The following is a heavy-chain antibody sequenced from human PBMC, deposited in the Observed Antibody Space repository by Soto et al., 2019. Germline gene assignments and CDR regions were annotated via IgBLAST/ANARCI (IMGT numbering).Heavy chain of an antibody. J-gene: IGHJ4*02. Sequence: SETLSLTCTVSGGSISSGGYYWSWIRQHPGKGLEWIGYIYYSGSTYYNPSLKSRVTISVDTSKNQFSLKLSSVTAADTAVYYCAREMSGCSSTSCYIRWGQGTLVTVSS. CDR2: IYYSGST. V-gene: IGHV4-31*03. CDR3: AREMSGCSSTSCYIR. CDR1: GGSISSGGYY. D-gene: IGHD2-2*02.